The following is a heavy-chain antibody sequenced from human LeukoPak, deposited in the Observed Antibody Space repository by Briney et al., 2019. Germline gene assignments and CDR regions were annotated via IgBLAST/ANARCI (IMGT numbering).Heavy chain of an antibody. CDR3: ARAIAAAEDY. Sequence: PSETLSLTCAVYGGSFSGYYWSWIRQPPGKGLEWIGEINHSGSTNYNLSLKSRVTISVDTSKNQFSLKLSSVTAADTAVYYCARAIAAAEDYWGQGTLVTVSS. D-gene: IGHD6-13*01. CDR2: INHSGST. J-gene: IGHJ4*02. CDR1: GGSFSGYY. V-gene: IGHV4-34*01.